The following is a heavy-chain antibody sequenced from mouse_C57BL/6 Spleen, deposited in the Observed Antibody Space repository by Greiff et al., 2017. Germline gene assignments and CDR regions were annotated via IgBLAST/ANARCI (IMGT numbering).Heavy chain of an antibody. CDR3: ARDRDGLLRYLDY. V-gene: IGHV5-4*01. D-gene: IGHD2-3*01. CDR1: GFTFSSYA. CDR2: ISDGGSYT. J-gene: IGHJ2*01. Sequence: EVQLQQSGGGLVKPGGSLKLSCAASGFTFSSYAMSWVRQTPEKRLEWVATISDGGSYTYYPDNVKGRFTISRDNAKNNLYLQMSHLKSEDTAMDYCARDRDGLLRYLDYWGQGTTLTVSS.